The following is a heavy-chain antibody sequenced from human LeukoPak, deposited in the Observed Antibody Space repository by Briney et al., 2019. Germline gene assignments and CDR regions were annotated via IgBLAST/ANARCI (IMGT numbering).Heavy chain of an antibody. J-gene: IGHJ4*02. CDR1: GYSISSGYY. CDR2: IYHSGST. CDR3: ARGGYSYAVPLLY. V-gene: IGHV4-38-2*01. D-gene: IGHD5-18*01. Sequence: PSETLSLTCAVSGYSISSGYYWGWIRQPPGKGLEWIGSIYHSGSTYYNPSLKSRVTISVDTSKNQSSLKLSSVTAADTAVYYCARGGYSYAVPLLYWGQGTLVTVSS.